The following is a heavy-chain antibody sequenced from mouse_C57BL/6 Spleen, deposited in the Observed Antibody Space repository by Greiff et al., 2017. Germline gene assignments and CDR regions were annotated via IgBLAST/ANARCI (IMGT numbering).Heavy chain of an antibody. V-gene: IGHV3-6*01. Sequence: EVQLQQSGPGLVKPSQSLSLTCSVTGYSITSGYYWNWIRQFPGNKLEWMGYISYDGSNNYNPSLKNRSSITRDTSKNQFFLKLNSVTTEDTATYYCAREGYLSAMDYWGQGTSVTVSS. CDR3: AREGYLSAMDY. J-gene: IGHJ4*01. D-gene: IGHD2-3*01. CDR2: ISYDGSN. CDR1: GYSITSGYY.